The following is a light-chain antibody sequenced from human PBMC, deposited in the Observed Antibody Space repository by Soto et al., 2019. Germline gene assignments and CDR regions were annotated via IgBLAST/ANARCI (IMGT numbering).Light chain of an antibody. Sequence: EIVLTQSPATLSLSPGERATLSCRASQSVTNYLAWYQQKAGQAPRLLIYETIHRATGIPARFSGSGSGTDFTLTISSLEPEDFSVYYCQHRRHCLITFGQGTRLEIK. V-gene: IGKV3-11*01. CDR2: ETI. CDR1: QSVTNY. J-gene: IGKJ5*01. CDR3: QHRRHCLIT.